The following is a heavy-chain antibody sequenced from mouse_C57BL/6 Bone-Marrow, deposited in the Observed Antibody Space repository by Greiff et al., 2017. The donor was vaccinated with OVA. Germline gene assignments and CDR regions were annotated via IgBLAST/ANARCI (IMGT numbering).Heavy chain of an antibody. Sequence: EVMLVESGGDLVKPGGSLKLSCAASGFTFSSYGMSWVRQTPDKRLEWVATISSGGSYTYYPDSVKGRFTISRDNAKNTLYLQMSSLKSEDTAMYYCARRLAPFAYWGQGTLVTVSA. CDR2: ISSGGSYT. J-gene: IGHJ3*01. CDR3: ARRLAPFAY. V-gene: IGHV5-6*02. CDR1: GFTFSSYG.